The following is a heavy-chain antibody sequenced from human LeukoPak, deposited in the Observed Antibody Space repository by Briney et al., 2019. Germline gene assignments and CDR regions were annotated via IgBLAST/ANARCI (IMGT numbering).Heavy chain of an antibody. CDR3: AREYSSGWSLDY. J-gene: IGHJ4*02. D-gene: IGHD6-19*01. Sequence: GGSLRLSCVASGFTFSSYWMHWVRQAPGKGLVWVSRINSDGNSVTYADSVKGRLTISRDNAKNTLYLQMNSLKAEDTAVYYCAREYSSGWSLDYWGQGTLVTVSS. CDR2: INSDGNSV. V-gene: IGHV3-74*01. CDR1: GFTFSSYW.